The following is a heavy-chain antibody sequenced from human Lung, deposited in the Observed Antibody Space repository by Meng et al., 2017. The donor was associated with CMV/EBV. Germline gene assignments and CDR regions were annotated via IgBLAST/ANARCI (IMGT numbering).Heavy chain of an antibody. Sequence: VQLRESGPGLLNPSEPPSLPGAVSGDANTNHNWWAWVRQPPGKGLEWIGEIPHRGSSAYNPSLKSRVSMSIDKSKNQFSLKLTSVTAADTAVYHCLRRSGGSVWGQGTLVTVSS. CDR3: LRRSGGSV. CDR1: GDANTNHNW. D-gene: IGHD3-10*01. J-gene: IGHJ1*01. V-gene: IGHV4-4*02. CDR2: IPHRGSS.